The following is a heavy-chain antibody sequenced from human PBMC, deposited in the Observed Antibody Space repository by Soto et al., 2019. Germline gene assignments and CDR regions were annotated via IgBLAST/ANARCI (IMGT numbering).Heavy chain of an antibody. D-gene: IGHD3-16*02. J-gene: IGHJ5*02. CDR1: GYTFTSYG. V-gene: IGHV1-18*01. Sequence: QVQLVQSGAEVKKPGASVKVSCKASGYTFTSYGISWVRQAPGQGLEWMGWISAYNGNTNYAQKLQGRVTMTTDTSTSTAYRELRRLISDDTAVYYCARGPSAYYDYVWGSYRYDNWFDPWGQGTLVTVSS. CDR3: ARGPSAYYDYVWGSYRYDNWFDP. CDR2: ISAYNGNT.